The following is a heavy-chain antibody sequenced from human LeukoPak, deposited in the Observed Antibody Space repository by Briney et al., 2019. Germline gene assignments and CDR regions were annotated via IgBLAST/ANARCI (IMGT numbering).Heavy chain of an antibody. D-gene: IGHD3-10*01. V-gene: IGHV5-51*01. CDR1: GYNFNTYW. CDR2: MYPGDSDT. Sequence: GDSLKISCTASGYNFNTYWIAWVRQMSGKGLEWVGIMYPGDSDTRYSPSFQGQVTISADKSNNTAYLQWSSLKASDTALYFCARGHGSALVTVYFDPWGQGTLVTVSS. CDR3: ARGHGSALVTVYFDP. J-gene: IGHJ4*02.